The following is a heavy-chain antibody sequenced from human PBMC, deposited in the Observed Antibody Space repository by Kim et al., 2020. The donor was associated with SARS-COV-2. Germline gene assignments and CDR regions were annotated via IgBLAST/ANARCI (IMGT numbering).Heavy chain of an antibody. CDR2: ISGSGGTT. CDR3: AKSNSGYYAYLDS. Sequence: GGSLRLSCAAYGFTFSTYGMSWVRQAPDKGLEWVSVISGSGGTTYYSDSVKCRFTISRDNSKNTLYLQMNSLRAEDTAEYYCAKSNSGYYAYLDSWGQGILVTVSS. CDR1: GFTFSTYG. V-gene: IGHV3-23*01. J-gene: IGHJ4*02. D-gene: IGHD3-22*01.